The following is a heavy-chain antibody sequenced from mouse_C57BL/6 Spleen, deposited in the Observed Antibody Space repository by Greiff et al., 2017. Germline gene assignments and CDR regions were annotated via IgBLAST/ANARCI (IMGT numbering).Heavy chain of an antibody. CDR2: ISYDGSN. Sequence: DVQLQESGPGLVKPSQSLSLTCSVTGYSITSGYYWNWIRQFPGNKLEWMGYISYDGSNNYNPALKNRISITRDTSKNPFFLKLKSVTTEDTATYYCAREAASAWFAYWGQGTLVTVAA. V-gene: IGHV3-6*01. D-gene: IGHD6-1*01. CDR1: GYSITSGYY. J-gene: IGHJ3*01. CDR3: AREAASAWFAY.